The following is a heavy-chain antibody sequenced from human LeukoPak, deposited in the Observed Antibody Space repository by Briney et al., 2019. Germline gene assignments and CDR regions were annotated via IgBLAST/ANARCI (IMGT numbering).Heavy chain of an antibody. CDR1: GFRFSDYY. J-gene: IGHJ4*02. D-gene: IGHD1-26*01. CDR2: ISSGGITI. CDR3: AKAADLGSYGHKPYFDY. Sequence: GGSLRLSCAASGFRFSDYYMTWIRQAPGKGLEWVSYISSGGITIYYADSVKGRFTISRDNAKNSLYLQVNSLRAEDTAVYYCAKAADLGSYGHKPYFDYWGQGTLVTVSS. V-gene: IGHV3-11*01.